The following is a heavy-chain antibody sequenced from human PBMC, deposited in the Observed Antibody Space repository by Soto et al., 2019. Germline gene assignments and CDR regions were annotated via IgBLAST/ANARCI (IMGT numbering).Heavy chain of an antibody. Sequence: GGSLRLSCAASGFTFFNYAMSWVRQAPGKGLERVSGISGSSGITDYADSVKGRFTISRDNSKNTKYLQMKSLRAEDAAVYYGAKDSAYDFSQNPYYYYGMDVWGQGTTVTVSS. V-gene: IGHV3-23*01. D-gene: IGHD3-3*01. CDR1: GFTFFNYA. CDR3: AKDSAYDFSQNPYYYYGMDV. J-gene: IGHJ6*02. CDR2: ISGSSGIT.